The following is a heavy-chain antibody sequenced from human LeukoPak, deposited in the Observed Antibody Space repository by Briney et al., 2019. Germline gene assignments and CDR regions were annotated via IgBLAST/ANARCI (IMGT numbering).Heavy chain of an antibody. CDR2: IYSGGST. Sequence: TGGSLRLSCAASGFTFDDYAMHWVRQAPGRGLEWVSVIYSGGSTYYADSVKGRFTISRHNSKNTLYLQMNSLRAEGTAVYYCARGGPGNSYGYVWGQGTLVTVSS. J-gene: IGHJ4*02. CDR3: ARGGPGNSYGYV. D-gene: IGHD5-18*01. CDR1: GFTFDDYA. V-gene: IGHV3-53*04.